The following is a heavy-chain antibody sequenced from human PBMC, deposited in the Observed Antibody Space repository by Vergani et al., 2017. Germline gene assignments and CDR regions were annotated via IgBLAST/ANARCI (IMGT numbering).Heavy chain of an antibody. V-gene: IGHV1-3*01. J-gene: IGHJ6*03. CDR1: GYTFTSYA. Sequence: QVQLVQSGAEVKKPGASVKVSCKASGYTFTSYAMHWVRQAPGQRLEWMGWINAGNGNTKYSQKFQGRVTITRDTSASTAYMELSSLRSKDTALYYCARGCSSTSCYTGHYYYYYMDVWGKGTTVTVSS. D-gene: IGHD2-2*02. CDR3: ARGCSSTSCYTGHYYYYYMDV. CDR2: INAGNGNT.